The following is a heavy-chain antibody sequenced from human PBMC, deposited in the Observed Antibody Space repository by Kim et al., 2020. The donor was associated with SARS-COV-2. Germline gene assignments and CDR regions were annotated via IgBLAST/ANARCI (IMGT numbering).Heavy chain of an antibody. D-gene: IGHD6-6*01. CDR3: ASVAVVSSYASWLFKFDN. Sequence: SETLSLTCTVSGGSISSYYWSWIRLPPGKGLEWIGYIYYSGSTNYNPTPKIRVTISVDTSKTQFSLKLSFVTAAAAAVAYYASVAVVSSYASWLFKFDN. CDR1: GGSISSYY. J-gene: IGHJ5*01. CDR2: IYYSGST. V-gene: IGHV4-59*13.